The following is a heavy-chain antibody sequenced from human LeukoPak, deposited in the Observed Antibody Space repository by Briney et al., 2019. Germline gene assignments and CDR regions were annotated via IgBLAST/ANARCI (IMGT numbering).Heavy chain of an antibody. CDR1: GFTFSSYG. V-gene: IGHV3-30*03. CDR2: ISYDGSNK. Sequence: RPGRSLRLSCAASGFTFSSYGMHWVRQAPGKGLEWVAVISYDGSNKYYADSVKGRFTISRDNSKNTLYLQMSSLSAEDTAVYYCARTTTPHYYGSGSYALGYWGQGTLVTVPS. J-gene: IGHJ4*02. CDR3: ARTTTPHYYGSGSYALGY. D-gene: IGHD3-10*01.